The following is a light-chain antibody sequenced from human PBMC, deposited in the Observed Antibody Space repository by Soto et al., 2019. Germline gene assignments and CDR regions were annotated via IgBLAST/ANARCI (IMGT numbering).Light chain of an antibody. Sequence: DIPMTQSPSSLSASVGDRVTITCRASQSVSNYLNWYQQKPGKAPKLLIYGVSSLQSGVPSRFSGSGSGTDFTLTISSLQREDCATYYCQQGYSTPSFGQGTKLEIK. V-gene: IGKV1-39*01. CDR2: GVS. J-gene: IGKJ2*01. CDR1: QSVSNY. CDR3: QQGYSTPS.